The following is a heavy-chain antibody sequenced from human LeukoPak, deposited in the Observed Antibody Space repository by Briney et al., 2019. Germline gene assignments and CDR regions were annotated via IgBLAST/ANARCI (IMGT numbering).Heavy chain of an antibody. CDR1: GFAFSSYG. Sequence: GGSLRLSCAASGFAFSSYGMHWVRQAPGKGLEWVAVIWYDGSNKYYADSVKGRFTMSRDNSKNTLYLQMNSLRAEDTAVYYCAKEPYDSSGYYFFSTDYWGQGTLVTVSS. CDR3: AKEPYDSSGYYFFSTDY. V-gene: IGHV3-33*06. J-gene: IGHJ4*02. CDR2: IWYDGSNK. D-gene: IGHD3-22*01.